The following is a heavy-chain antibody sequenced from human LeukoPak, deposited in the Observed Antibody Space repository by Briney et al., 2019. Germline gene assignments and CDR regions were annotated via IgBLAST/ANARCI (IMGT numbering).Heavy chain of an antibody. CDR3: AREFYDYVGGSYRFDY. D-gene: IGHD3-16*02. CDR1: GGSMKNYY. Sequence: SETLSLTCTVSGGSMKNYYWSWIRQPAGKELEWIGRIYTSGSTNDNPSLKSRVDMSIDMSKNQFSLQMTSVTAADTAVYYCAREFYDYVGGSYRFDYWGQRILVTVSS. J-gene: IGHJ4*02. CDR2: IYTSGST. V-gene: IGHV4-4*07.